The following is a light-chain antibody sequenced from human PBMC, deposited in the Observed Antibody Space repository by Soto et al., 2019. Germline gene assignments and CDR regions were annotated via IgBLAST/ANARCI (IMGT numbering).Light chain of an antibody. V-gene: IGLV1-47*02. CDR3: ATWDDSGAV. J-gene: IGLJ2*01. CDR2: SNN. CDR1: SSNVGSNY. Sequence: QSVLTQRPSASGTPGQRVTISCSGSSSNVGSNYVYWYQQLPVTAPKLVIFSNNQRPSGVPDRFSGSKSGTSASLAISGLRSEDEADYYCATWDDSGAVFGGGTKLTVL.